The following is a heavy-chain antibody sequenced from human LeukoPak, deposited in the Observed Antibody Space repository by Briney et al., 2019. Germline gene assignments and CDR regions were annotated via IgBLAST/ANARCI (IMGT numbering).Heavy chain of an antibody. CDR2: INYSGST. CDR3: ARESNSRSYWSFDY. Sequence: SETLSLTCNVSGGSINSNYWSWIRQPPGKGLEWLGYINYSGSTKYNPALKSRVTMSVDTSKNQFSLKLSSVTAADTAVYYCARESNSRSYWSFDYWGQGTQVTVSS. D-gene: IGHD1-26*01. CDR1: GGSINSNY. V-gene: IGHV4-59*01. J-gene: IGHJ4*02.